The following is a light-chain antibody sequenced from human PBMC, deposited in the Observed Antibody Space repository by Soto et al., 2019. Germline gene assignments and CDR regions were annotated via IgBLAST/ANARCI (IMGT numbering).Light chain of an antibody. Sequence: VLTQSPAILSLSPWDTATLSCRASQTVSNYLTWYQQKPGQAPRLLIYDTSRRAAGIPARFSGSGSGTEFTLTIRSLEPEDFAVYYCQQRSSWPLFGGGTQVDIK. CDR3: QQRSSWPL. V-gene: IGKV3-11*01. CDR2: DTS. J-gene: IGKJ4*01. CDR1: QTVSNY.